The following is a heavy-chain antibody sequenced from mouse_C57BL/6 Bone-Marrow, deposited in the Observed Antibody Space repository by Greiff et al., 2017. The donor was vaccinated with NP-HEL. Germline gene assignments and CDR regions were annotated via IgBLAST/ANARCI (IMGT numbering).Heavy chain of an antibody. J-gene: IGHJ2*01. V-gene: IGHV5-12*01. CDR1: GFTFSDYY. Sequence: EVQVVESGGGLVQPGGSLKLSCAASGFTFSDYYMYWVRQTPEKRLEWVAYISNGGGSTYYPDTVKGRFTISRDNAKNTLYLQMSRLKSEDTAMYYCARYYDYWGQGTTLTVSS. CDR3: ARYYDY. CDR2: ISNGGGST.